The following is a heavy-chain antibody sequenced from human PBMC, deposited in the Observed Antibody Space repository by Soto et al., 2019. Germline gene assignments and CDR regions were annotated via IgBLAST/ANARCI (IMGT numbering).Heavy chain of an antibody. CDR3: AREQQLVFDY. CDR1: GYSFTGNS. V-gene: IGHV1-2*02. J-gene: IGHJ4*02. Sequence: ASVKVSCKASGYSFTGNSMHWVRQAPGQGLEWMGWINPNNGGTNYAQKFQGRVTITADESTSTAYMELSSLRSEDTAVYYCAREQQLVFDYWGQGTLVTVSS. CDR2: INPNNGGT. D-gene: IGHD6-13*01.